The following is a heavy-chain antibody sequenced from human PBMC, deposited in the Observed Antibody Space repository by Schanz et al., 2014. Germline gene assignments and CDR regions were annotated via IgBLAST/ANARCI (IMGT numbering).Heavy chain of an antibody. J-gene: IGHJ4*02. V-gene: IGHV1-3*01. Sequence: QVQLVQSGAEVKKPGASVKVSCKASGYTFTSYSIHWVRQAPGQGLEWMGWINVGNGNMKYSQKFQGRVTITRDTSASTAYMELTSLRSEDAAVYYCARGRTFDYWGQGTLVTVSS. CDR2: INVGNGNM. CDR1: GYTFTSYS. CDR3: ARGRTFDY.